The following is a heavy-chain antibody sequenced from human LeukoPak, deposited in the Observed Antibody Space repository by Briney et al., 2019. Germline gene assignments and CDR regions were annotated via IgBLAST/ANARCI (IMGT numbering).Heavy chain of an antibody. J-gene: IGHJ6*03. V-gene: IGHV1-18*01. CDR1: GYTFTSYG. D-gene: IGHD3-3*01. Sequence: GASVKVSCKASGYTFTSYGISWVRQAPGQGLEWMGWISAYNGNTNYAQKLQGRVTMTTDTSTSTAYMELRSLRSDDTAVYYCAREPIFGVVIPLRYYYYYMDVWGKGTTVTVSS. CDR3: AREPIFGVVIPLRYYYYYMDV. CDR2: ISAYNGNT.